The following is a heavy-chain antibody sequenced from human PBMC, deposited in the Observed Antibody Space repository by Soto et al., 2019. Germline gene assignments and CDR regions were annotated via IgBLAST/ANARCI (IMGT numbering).Heavy chain of an antibody. CDR2: INPNSGGT. CDR3: ARYGSGSYYAY. Sequence: QVQLVQSGAEVKKPGASVKVSCKASGYTFTGYYMHWVRQAPGQGLEWMGWINPNSGGTKYAQKFQGWVTMTRDTSISTAYMELSRLRSDDTAVYYCARYGSGSYYAYWGQGTLVTVSS. D-gene: IGHD3-10*01. J-gene: IGHJ4*02. V-gene: IGHV1-2*04. CDR1: GYTFTGYY.